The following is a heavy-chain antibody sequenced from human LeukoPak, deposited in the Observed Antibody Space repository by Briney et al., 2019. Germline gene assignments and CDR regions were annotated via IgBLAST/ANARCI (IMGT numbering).Heavy chain of an antibody. J-gene: IGHJ2*01. D-gene: IGHD3-22*01. V-gene: IGHV4-4*02. CDR3: ARDLGGVYYYDSSGYYYDWYFDL. CDR1: LDSTTSNF. CDR2: IHRSGSP. Sequence: SETLSLTCTVSLDSTTSNFWSWVRQPPGKGLEWIGEIHRSGSPNYNPSLQSRVTISIDRSRNQIALELSSVTAADTAVYYCARDLGGVYYYDSSGYYYDWYFDLWGRGTLVTVSS.